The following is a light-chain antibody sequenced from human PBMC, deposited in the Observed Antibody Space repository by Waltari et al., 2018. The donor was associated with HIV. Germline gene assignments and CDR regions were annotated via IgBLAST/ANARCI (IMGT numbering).Light chain of an antibody. CDR3: SSYTSSNTLDV. V-gene: IGLV2-14*01. J-gene: IGLJ1*01. Sequence: QSALTQPASVSGSPGQSITISCTGTSSDVGGSNYVSWYQQHPGKAPKLMMYEVSNRPSGVSNRFSGSKSGNTASLTISGLQAEDEADYYCSSYTSSNTLDVFGTGTKVTVL. CDR1: SSDVGGSNY. CDR2: EVS.